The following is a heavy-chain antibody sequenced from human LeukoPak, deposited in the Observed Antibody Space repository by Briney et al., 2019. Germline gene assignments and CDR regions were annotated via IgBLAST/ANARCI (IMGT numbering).Heavy chain of an antibody. J-gene: IGHJ4*02. V-gene: IGHV4-4*02. CDR3: TRESGDFSPFGF. D-gene: IGHD1-26*01. CDR1: GGSILSTNW. CDR2: VHLNGAT. Sequence: SETLSLTCAVSGGSILSTNWWSWVRQPPGKVLELIGEVHLNGATNYNPSVEGRVTMSIDKSKNHLSLEVISVTAADTAMYYCTRESGDFSPFGFWGQGTLVTVSS.